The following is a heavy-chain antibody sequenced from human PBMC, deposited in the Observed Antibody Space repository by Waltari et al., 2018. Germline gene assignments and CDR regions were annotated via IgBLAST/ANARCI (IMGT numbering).Heavy chain of an antibody. CDR3: ARDHIIPYYYDSSGYYYGSFDI. D-gene: IGHD3-22*01. CDR2: IYHSGST. V-gene: IGHV4-38-2*02. Sequence: QVQLQESGPGLVKPSETLSLTCAVSGYSISSGYYWGWIRQPPGKGLECSGSIYHSGSTYSNPSRKSRVTISVNTSNNQFSLKLSSVTAADTAVYYCARDHIIPYYYDSSGYYYGSFDIWGQGTMVTVSS. J-gene: IGHJ3*02. CDR1: GYSISSGYY.